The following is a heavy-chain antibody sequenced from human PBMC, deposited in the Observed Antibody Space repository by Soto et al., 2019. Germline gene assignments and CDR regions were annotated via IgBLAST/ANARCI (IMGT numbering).Heavy chain of an antibody. CDR3: ARLWGYSYGHKNYYYYGMDV. Sequence: KAXGTLSLTCTVSGGSISSSSYYWGWIRQPPGKGLEWIGSIYYSGSTYYNPSLKSRVTISVDTSKNQFSLKLSSVTAADTAVYYCARLWGYSYGHKNYYYYGMDVWGQGTTVTVSS. V-gene: IGHV4-39*01. J-gene: IGHJ6*02. CDR1: GGSISSSSYY. CDR2: IYYSGST. D-gene: IGHD5-18*01.